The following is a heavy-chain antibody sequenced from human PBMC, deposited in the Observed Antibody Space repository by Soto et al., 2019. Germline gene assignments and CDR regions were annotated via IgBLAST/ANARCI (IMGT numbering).Heavy chain of an antibody. CDR3: ARDFEGRPDYEDGLRFYYYYYMDV. J-gene: IGHJ6*03. Sequence: PGGSLRLSCAASGFTFSSYSMNWVRQAPGKGLEWVSYISSSSSTIYYADSVKGRFTISRDNAKNPLYLQMNSLRAEDTAVYYCARDFEGRPDYEDGLRFYYYYYMDVWGKGTTVTVSS. D-gene: IGHD3-16*01. CDR1: GFTFSSYS. V-gene: IGHV3-48*01. CDR2: ISSSSSTI.